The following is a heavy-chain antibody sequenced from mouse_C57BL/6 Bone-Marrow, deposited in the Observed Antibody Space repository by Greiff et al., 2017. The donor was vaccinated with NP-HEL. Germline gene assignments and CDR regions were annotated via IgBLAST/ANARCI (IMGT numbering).Heavy chain of an antibody. CDR3: TPSLSYFDY. D-gene: IGHD2-3*01. Sequence: DVQLQESGAELVRPGASVKLSCTASGFNIKDDYMHWVKQRPEQGLEWIGWIDPENGDTEYASKFQGKATITADTSSNTAYLQLSSLTSEDTAVYYCTPSLSYFDYGGQGTTLTVSS. CDR1: GFNIKDDY. J-gene: IGHJ2*01. CDR2: IDPENGDT. V-gene: IGHV14-4*01.